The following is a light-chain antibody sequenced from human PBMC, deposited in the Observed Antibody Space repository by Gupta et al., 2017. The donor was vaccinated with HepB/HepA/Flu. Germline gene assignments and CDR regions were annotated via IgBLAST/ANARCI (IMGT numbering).Light chain of an antibody. CDR2: GAS. J-gene: IGKJ2*01. V-gene: IGKV3-20*01. CDR3: QQEGSSPYT. CDR1: QSVGSNY. Sequence: EIVLTQSPGTLSLSPGERATLSCRASQSVGSNYLAWYQQKPGQAPRLLIYGASSRATGIPDRFSGSGSGTDFTLTISRLEPEDFAVYHCQQEGSSPYTFGQGTKMEIK.